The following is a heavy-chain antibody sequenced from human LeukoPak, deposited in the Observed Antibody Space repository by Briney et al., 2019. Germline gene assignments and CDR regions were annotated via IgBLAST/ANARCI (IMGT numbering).Heavy chain of an antibody. CDR2: IYYSGST. J-gene: IGHJ4*02. CDR3: ARGRRYYDSSGYPLLGYFDY. Sequence: SETLSLTCTVSGGSISSYYWSWIRQSPGKGLEWIGYIYYSGSTNYNPSLKSRVTISVDTSKNQFSLKLSSVTAADTAVYYCARGRRYYDSSGYPLLGYFDYWGQGTLVTVSS. D-gene: IGHD3-22*01. V-gene: IGHV4-59*01. CDR1: GGSISSYY.